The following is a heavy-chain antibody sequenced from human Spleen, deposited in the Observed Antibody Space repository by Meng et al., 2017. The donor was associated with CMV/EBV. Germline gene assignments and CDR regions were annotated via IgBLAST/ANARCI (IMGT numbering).Heavy chain of an antibody. J-gene: IGHJ4*02. V-gene: IGHV1-2*02. CDR1: GYTFIDYY. CDR3: ARMSPIEFDN. D-gene: IGHD2-21*01. Sequence: ASVKVSCKASGYTFIDYYMHWVRQAPGQGLEWMGWINPKSGDTNYAQKFQGRVTMTRDTSISTAYMQLSRLTYDDTAVYYCARMSPIEFDNWGQGTLVTVSS. CDR2: INPKSGDT.